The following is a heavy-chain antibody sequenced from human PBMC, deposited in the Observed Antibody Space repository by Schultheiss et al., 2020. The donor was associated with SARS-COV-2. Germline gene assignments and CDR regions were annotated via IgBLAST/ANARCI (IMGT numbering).Heavy chain of an antibody. D-gene: IGHD6-13*01. CDR1: GGSFSGYY. J-gene: IGHJ5*02. CDR2: INHFGST. CDR3: ARHGLLAAAGTCWFDP. Sequence: SETLSLTCAVYGGSFSGYYWSWIRQPAGKGLEWIGEINHFGSTNYNPSLKSRVTISVDTSKNQFSLKLSSVTAADTAVYYCARHGLLAAAGTCWFDPWGQGTLVTVSS. V-gene: IGHV4-34*01.